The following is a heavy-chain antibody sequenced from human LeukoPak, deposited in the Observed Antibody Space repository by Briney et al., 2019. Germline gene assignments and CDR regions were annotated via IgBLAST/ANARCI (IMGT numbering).Heavy chain of an antibody. CDR3: ARGGGDNGFDY. CDR2: IYHSGST. Sequence: SETLSLTCAVSGGSISSGGYSWSWIRQPPGKGLEWIGYIYHSGSTYYNPSLKSRVTISVDTSKNQFSLKLSSVTAADTAVYYCARGGGDNGFDYWGQGTLVTVSS. CDR1: GGSISSGGYS. D-gene: IGHD4-17*01. J-gene: IGHJ4*02. V-gene: IGHV4-30-2*01.